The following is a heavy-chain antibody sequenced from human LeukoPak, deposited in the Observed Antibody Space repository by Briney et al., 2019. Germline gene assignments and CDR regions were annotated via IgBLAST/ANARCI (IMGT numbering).Heavy chain of an antibody. CDR2: INHSGST. J-gene: IGHJ5*02. CDR3: AKFLTGYYYNWFDP. D-gene: IGHD3-9*01. CDR1: GGSFSGYY. V-gene: IGHV4-34*01. Sequence: SETLSLTCAVYGGSFSGYYWSWIRQPPGKGLEWIGEINHSGSTNYNPSLKSRVTISVGTSKNQFSLKLSSVTAADTAVYYCAKFLTGYYYNWFDPWGQGTLVTVSS.